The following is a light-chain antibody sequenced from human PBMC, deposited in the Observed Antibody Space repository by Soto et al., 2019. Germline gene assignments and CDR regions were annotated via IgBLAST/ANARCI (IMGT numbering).Light chain of an antibody. CDR3: QQRSNRPRFT. J-gene: IGKJ3*01. V-gene: IGKV3-11*01. CDR1: QSVDNH. CDR2: DVS. Sequence: EIVLTQSPATLSLSPGERATLSCRASQSVDNHLAWYQQKPGQAPRLLIYDVSNRATATPARFSGTGSGTHFTLTITSLEPQDFAVYFCQQRSNRPRFTFRPGAKVDIK.